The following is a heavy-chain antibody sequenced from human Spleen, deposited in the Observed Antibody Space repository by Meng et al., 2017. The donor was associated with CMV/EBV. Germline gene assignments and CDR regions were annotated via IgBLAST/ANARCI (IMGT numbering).Heavy chain of an antibody. CDR1: TFNTCD. D-gene: IGHD6-25*01. Sequence: TFNTCDVSWVRQATGQGLEWMGWKNPNAGDTSYAQKFQGRVTMTRSTSISTAYMELSSLTSEDTAVYYCARRLGGHKDRRTLYYFDYWGRGTLVTVSS. V-gene: IGHV1-8*02. CDR2: KNPNAGDT. CDR3: ARRLGGHKDRRTLYYFDY. J-gene: IGHJ4*02.